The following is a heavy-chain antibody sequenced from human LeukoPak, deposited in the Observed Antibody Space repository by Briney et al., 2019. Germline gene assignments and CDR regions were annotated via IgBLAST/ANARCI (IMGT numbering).Heavy chain of an antibody. D-gene: IGHD6-19*01. Sequence: GGSLRLSCAASGFTFSGSAMHWVRQASGKGLEWVGRVRSKANSYATAYAASVKGRFTISRDDSKNTAYLQMNSLKTEDTAVYYCEVAGQGYFQHWGQGTLVTVSS. CDR3: EVAGQGYFQH. CDR2: VRSKANSYAT. V-gene: IGHV3-73*01. CDR1: GFTFSGSA. J-gene: IGHJ1*01.